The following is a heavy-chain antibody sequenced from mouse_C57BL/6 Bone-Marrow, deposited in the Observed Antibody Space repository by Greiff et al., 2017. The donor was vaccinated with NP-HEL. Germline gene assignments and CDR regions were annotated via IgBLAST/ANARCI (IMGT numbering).Heavy chain of an antibody. D-gene: IGHD2-3*01. Sequence: EVQLQQSGPELVKPGASVKISCKASGYTFTDYYMNWVKQSHGKSLEWIGDINPNNGGTSYNQKFKGKATLTVDKSSSTAYMELRSLTSEDSAVYYCARGVYGYYVRYGMDYWGQGTSVTVSS. CDR1: GYTFTDYY. CDR2: INPNNGGT. CDR3: ARGVYGYYVRYGMDY. V-gene: IGHV1-26*01. J-gene: IGHJ4*01.